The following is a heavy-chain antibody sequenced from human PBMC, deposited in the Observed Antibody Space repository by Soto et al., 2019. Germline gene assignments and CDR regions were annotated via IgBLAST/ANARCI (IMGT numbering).Heavy chain of an antibody. V-gene: IGHV6-1*01. CDR3: ARAGYGSGSYYPYYYGMDV. CDR1: GDSVSSNSAA. J-gene: IGHJ6*02. D-gene: IGHD3-10*01. Sequence: PSQTLSLTCAISGDSVSSNSAAWNWIRQSPSRGLEWLGRTYYRSKWYNDYAVSVKSRITINPDTSKNQFSLQLNSVTPEDTAVHYCARAGYGSGSYYPYYYGMDVWGQGTTVTVSS. CDR2: TYYRSKWYN.